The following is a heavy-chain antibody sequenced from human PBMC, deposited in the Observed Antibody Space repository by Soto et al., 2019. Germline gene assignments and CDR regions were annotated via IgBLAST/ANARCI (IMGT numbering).Heavy chain of an antibody. CDR2: INHSGST. CDR1: GGSFSGYS. CDR3: ATSYHDYGVPRHFDY. J-gene: IGHJ4*02. D-gene: IGHD4-17*01. V-gene: IGHV4-34*01. Sequence: SETLSLTCAVYGGSFSGYSWTWIRQSPGKGLEWIGQINHSGSTNSNPSLKSRVTISVVTSKDQFSLKLSSVTAADTAVYYCATSYHDYGVPRHFDYWGQGTLVTVSS.